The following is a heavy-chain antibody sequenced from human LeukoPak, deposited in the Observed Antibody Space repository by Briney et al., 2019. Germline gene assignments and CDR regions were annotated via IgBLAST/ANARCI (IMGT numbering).Heavy chain of an antibody. CDR2: ISGNGVTT. CDR1: GFTFSTYA. D-gene: IGHD4-23*01. V-gene: IGHV3-23*01. Sequence: PGGSLRLSCAASGFTFSTYAMGWVRQAPGEGLRWFSSISGNGVTTYYADSVKGRFTISRDNSKNTLYLQMNSLRAEDTALYYCAKALYGGNTVWGQGTLVTVSS. CDR3: AKALYGGNTV. J-gene: IGHJ4*02.